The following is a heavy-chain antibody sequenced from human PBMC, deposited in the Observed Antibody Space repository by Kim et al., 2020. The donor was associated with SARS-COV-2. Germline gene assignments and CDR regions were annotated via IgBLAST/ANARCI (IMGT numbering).Heavy chain of an antibody. CDR1: GYIFTNYG. CDR2: INTNTGNP. V-gene: IGHV7-4-1*02. D-gene: IGHD6-13*01. J-gene: IGHJ4*02. Sequence: ASVKVSCKASGYIFTNYGMNWVRQAPGQGLEWMGWINTNTGNPTYAQGFIGRFVFSLDTSVSTAYLQISSLKAEDTAVYYCARDPPVTGIAPEVGFGYWGQGTLVTVSS. CDR3: ARDPPVTGIAPEVGFGY.